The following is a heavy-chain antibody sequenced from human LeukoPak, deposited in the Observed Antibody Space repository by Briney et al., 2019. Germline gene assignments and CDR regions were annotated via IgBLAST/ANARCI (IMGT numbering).Heavy chain of an antibody. V-gene: IGHV3-21*01. D-gene: IGHD5-24*01. CDR1: GFTFSNYR. J-gene: IGHJ4*02. CDR2: ISGSSSYI. CDR3: AKEGEMATIFDY. Sequence: GGSLKLSCAASGFTFSNYRMNWVRQAPGKGLEWVSSISGSSSYIYYSDSVKGRFTISRDNAKNSLYLQMNSLRAEDTAVYYCAKEGEMATIFDYWGQGTLVTVSS.